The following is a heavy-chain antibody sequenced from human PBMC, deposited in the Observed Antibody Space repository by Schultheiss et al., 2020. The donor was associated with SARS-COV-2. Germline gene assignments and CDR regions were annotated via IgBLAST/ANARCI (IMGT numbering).Heavy chain of an antibody. D-gene: IGHD3-22*01. CDR2: IYTSGST. J-gene: IGHJ5*02. Sequence: SETLSLTCTVSGGSISSGSYYWSWIRQPAGKGLEWIGRIYTSGSTNYNPSLKSRVTISVDTSKNQFSLKLSSVTAADTAVYYCARDTYYYDSSGLRDHRFDPWGQGTLVTVSS. CDR1: GGSISSGSYY. V-gene: IGHV4-61*02. CDR3: ARDTYYYDSSGLRDHRFDP.